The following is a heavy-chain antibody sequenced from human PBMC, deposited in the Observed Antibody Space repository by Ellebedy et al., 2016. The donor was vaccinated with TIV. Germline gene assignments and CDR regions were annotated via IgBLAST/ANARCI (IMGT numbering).Heavy chain of an antibody. CDR2: IKQDGSEK. Sequence: GESLKISCVASGFTFSSYWMSWVHQAPGKGLEWVANIKQDGSEKYYVDSVKGRFTISRDNAKNSLYLQMNSLRAEDTAVYYCAGRAYNWNDGSLFDYWGQGTLVTVSS. CDR1: GFTFSSYW. J-gene: IGHJ4*02. CDR3: AGRAYNWNDGSLFDY. D-gene: IGHD1-1*01. V-gene: IGHV3-7*03.